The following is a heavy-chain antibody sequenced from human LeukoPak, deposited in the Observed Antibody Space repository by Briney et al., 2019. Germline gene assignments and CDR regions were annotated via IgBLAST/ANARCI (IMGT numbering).Heavy chain of an antibody. CDR2: INHSGST. J-gene: IGHJ4*02. CDR3: ARGQINVDIVATIRAYYFDY. Sequence: SETLSLTCAVYGGSFSGYYWSWIRQPPEKGLEWIGEINHSGSTNYNPSLKSRVTISVDTSKNQFSLKLSSVTAADTAVYYCARGQINVDIVATIRAYYFDYWGQGTLVTVSS. D-gene: IGHD5-12*01. V-gene: IGHV4-34*01. CDR1: GGSFSGYY.